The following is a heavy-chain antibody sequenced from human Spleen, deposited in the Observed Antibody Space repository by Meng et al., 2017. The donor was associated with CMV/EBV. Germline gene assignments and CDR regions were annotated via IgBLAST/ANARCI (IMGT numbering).Heavy chain of an antibody. D-gene: IGHD3-3*01. J-gene: IGHJ5*02. V-gene: IGHV4-61*01. Sequence: SETLSLTCTVSGGSVSSGSHYWSWIRQPPGKGLEWIGYIYYSGSTNYNPPLKSRVTISVDTSKNQFSLKLSSVTAADTAVYYCARDRPGTYYDFWSGYYTGGGWFDPWGQGTLVTVSS. CDR1: GGSVSSGSHY. CDR3: ARDRPGTYYDFWSGYYTGGGWFDP. CDR2: IYYSGST.